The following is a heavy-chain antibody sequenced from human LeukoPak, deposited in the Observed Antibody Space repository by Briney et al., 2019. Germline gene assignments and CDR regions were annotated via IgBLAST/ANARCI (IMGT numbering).Heavy chain of an antibody. CDR1: GGSFSGYY. D-gene: IGHD4-11*01. V-gene: IGHV4-34*01. CDR3: ARGKIYSNYVGWFDP. J-gene: IGHJ5*02. CDR2: INHSGST. Sequence: SETLSLTCAVYGGSFSGYYWSWIRQPPGKGLEWIGEINHSGSTNYNPSLKSRVTISVDTSKDQFSLKLSSVTAADTAVYYCARGKIYSNYVGWFDPWSQGTLVTVSS.